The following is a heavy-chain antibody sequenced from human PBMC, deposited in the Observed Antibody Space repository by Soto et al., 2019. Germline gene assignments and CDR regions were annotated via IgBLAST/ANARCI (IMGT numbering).Heavy chain of an antibody. D-gene: IGHD2-21*01. CDR1: GYTFTSYA. CDR2: INPGNGNR. V-gene: IGHV1-3*01. Sequence: GASVKVSCKASGYTFTSYAMHWVRQAPGQRLEWMGWINPGNGNRKYSQKFQGRVTITRDTSASTAYMELSSLRSEDTAVYYCARGFHGGEGDWFDRWGQGTLGNVSS. CDR3: ARGFHGGEGDWFDR. J-gene: IGHJ5*02.